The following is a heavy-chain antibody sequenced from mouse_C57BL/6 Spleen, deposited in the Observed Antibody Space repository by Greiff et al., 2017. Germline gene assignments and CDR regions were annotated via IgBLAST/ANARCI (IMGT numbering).Heavy chain of an antibody. J-gene: IGHJ4*01. V-gene: IGHV5-17*01. CDR3: ARASYGSRRYYAMDY. CDR2: ISSGSSTI. Sequence: EVKVVESGGGLVKPGGSLKLSCAASGFTFSDYGMHWVRQAPEKGLEWVAYISSGSSTIYYADTVKGRFTISRDNAKNTLFLQMTSLRSEDTAMYYCARASYGSRRYYAMDYWGQGTSVTVSS. CDR1: GFTFSDYG. D-gene: IGHD1-1*01.